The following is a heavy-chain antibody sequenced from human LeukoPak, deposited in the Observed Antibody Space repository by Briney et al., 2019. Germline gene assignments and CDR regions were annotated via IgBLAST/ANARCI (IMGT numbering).Heavy chain of an antibody. Sequence: GGSLRLSCAASGFTFSSYGMSWVRQAPGKGLEWVSAISGSGGSTYYADSVKGRFTISRDNSKNTLYLQMNSLRAEDTAVYYCAKDTFIVGDYYDSSGYYPDYWGQGTLVTVSS. V-gene: IGHV3-23*01. CDR1: GFTFSSYG. D-gene: IGHD3-22*01. CDR2: ISGSGGST. CDR3: AKDTFIVGDYYDSSGYYPDY. J-gene: IGHJ4*02.